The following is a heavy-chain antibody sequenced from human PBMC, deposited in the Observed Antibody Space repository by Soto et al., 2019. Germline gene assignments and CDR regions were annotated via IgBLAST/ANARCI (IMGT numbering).Heavy chain of an antibody. D-gene: IGHD5-12*01. V-gene: IGHV1-46*01. CDR1: GYSFTSYY. CDR2: IHPVGGGT. Sequence: ASVKVSCKASGYSFTSYYVHWVRQAPGQGLEWMGIIHPVGGGTSYAQKFQGRVTVTRDTSTSTVFMELSSLRSDDTAVYFCARSVYVRGDNYHFDYWGPGKLVTVSS. J-gene: IGHJ4*02. CDR3: ARSVYVRGDNYHFDY.